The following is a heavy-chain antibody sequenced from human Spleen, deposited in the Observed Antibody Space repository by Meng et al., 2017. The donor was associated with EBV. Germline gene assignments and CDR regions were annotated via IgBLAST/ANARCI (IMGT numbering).Heavy chain of an antibody. V-gene: IGHV4-34*02. CDR2: VNHGAST. CDR1: GWSFNGYY. Sequence: HVDRQRGGPVILKTSEHLSLPGVVYGWSFNGYYWSWVRQSPAKGLEWIGEVNHGASTNYNPSLKSRVTISLDKSKNQFSLKLTSLTAADTAVYYCATAGTGVTGDRWHFDHWGRGTLVTVSS. CDR3: ATAGTGVTGDRWHFDH. D-gene: IGHD7-27*01. J-gene: IGHJ2*01.